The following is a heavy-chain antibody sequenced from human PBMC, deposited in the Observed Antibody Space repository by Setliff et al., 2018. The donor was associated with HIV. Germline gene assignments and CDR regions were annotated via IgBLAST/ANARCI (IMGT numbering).Heavy chain of an antibody. CDR1: GVSISDNNW. J-gene: IGHJ4*02. CDR2: VYHTGNT. V-gene: IGHV4-4*02. D-gene: IGHD2-21*02. CDR3: AREGDGIDF. Sequence: PSETLSLTCDVSGVSISDNNWWSWVRQPPGRGLEWIGEVYHTGNTYHNPSLKSRVTISVEASKNQISLKLTAVTAADSAVYYCAREGDGIDFWGQGTLVTVSS.